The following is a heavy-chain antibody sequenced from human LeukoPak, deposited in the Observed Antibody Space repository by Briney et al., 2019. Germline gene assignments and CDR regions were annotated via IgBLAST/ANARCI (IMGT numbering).Heavy chain of an antibody. CDR1: GLTFSSYA. J-gene: IGHJ4*02. CDR2: ITDNGRKT. D-gene: IGHD3-10*01. Sequence: GGSLRLSCAASGLTFSSYAMNWVRQASGKGLEWVSGITDNGRKTYYADSVKGRFSISRDNSKNTLYLQMSDLRAEDTAVYYSAKITVATTPNYWGQGTLVTVSS. V-gene: IGHV3-23*01. CDR3: AKITVATTPNY.